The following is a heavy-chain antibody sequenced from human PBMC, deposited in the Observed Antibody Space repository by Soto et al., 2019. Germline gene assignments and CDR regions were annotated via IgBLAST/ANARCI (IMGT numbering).Heavy chain of an antibody. CDR3: AKDPQQLIVYFDY. CDR2: IYYSGST. D-gene: IGHD6-13*01. Sequence: SSETLSLTCTVSGGSVSSGSYYWSWIRQPPGKGLEWIGYIYYSGSTNYNPSLKSRVTISVDTSKNQFSLKLSSVTAADTAVYYCAKDPQQLIVYFDYWGQGTQVTVSS. J-gene: IGHJ4*02. CDR1: GGSVSSGSYY. V-gene: IGHV4-61*01.